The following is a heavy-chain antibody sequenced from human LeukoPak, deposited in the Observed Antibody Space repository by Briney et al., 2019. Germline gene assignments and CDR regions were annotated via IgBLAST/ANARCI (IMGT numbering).Heavy chain of an antibody. CDR2: IYHSGNT. CDR3: ARDSGYYGSGSYDY. J-gene: IGHJ4*02. CDR1: GGSISSSSYY. Sequence: SETLSLTCTVSGGSISSSSYYWGWIRQPPGKGLEWIGSIYHSGNTYYNPSLKSRVTISVDASKNQFSLKLSSVTAADTAVYSCARDSGYYGSGSYDYWGQGPLVSVSS. D-gene: IGHD3-10*01. V-gene: IGHV4-39*07.